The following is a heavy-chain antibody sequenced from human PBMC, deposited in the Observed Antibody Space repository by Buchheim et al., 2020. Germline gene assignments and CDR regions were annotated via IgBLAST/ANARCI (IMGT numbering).Heavy chain of an antibody. CDR2: ISYDGSNK. D-gene: IGHD6-13*01. CDR3: AKDRDRSGQQLVAGFDY. V-gene: IGHV3-30*18. CDR1: GFTFSSYG. J-gene: IGHJ4*02. Sequence: QVQLVESGGGVVQPGRSLRLSCAASGFTFSSYGMHWVRQAPGKGLEWVAVISYDGSNKYYADSVKGRFTISRDNSKNTLYLQMNSLRAEDTAVYYCAKDRDRSGQQLVAGFDYWGQGTL.